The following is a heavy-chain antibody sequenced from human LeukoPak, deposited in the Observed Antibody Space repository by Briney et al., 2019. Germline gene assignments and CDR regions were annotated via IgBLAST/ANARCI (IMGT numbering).Heavy chain of an antibody. CDR3: ARRWGSYRYFDY. V-gene: IGHV3-9*01. Sequence: GGSLRLSCVASGFIFNDYAIHWVWQAPGKGLEWVSGISWNSGSIGYAESVKGRFTISRDNAKNSLYLQMNSLRAEDTALYFCARRWGSYRYFDYWGQGTLVTVSS. CDR1: GFIFNDYA. J-gene: IGHJ4*02. D-gene: IGHD3-16*02. CDR2: ISWNSGSI.